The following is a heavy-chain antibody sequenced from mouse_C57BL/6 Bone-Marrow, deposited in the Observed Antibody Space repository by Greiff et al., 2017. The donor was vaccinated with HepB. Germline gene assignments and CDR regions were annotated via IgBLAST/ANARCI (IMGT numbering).Heavy chain of an antibody. D-gene: IGHD1-1*01. Sequence: QVQLQQSGAELVRPGTSVKVSCKASGYAFTNYLIEWVKQRPGQGLEWIGVINPGSGGTNYNEKFKGKATLTADKSSSTAYMQLSSLTSEDSAVYCGAREYGSSYYFDYGGQGNTLTGTS. CDR2: INPGSGGT. CDR1: GYAFTNYL. V-gene: IGHV1-54*01. J-gene: IGHJ2*01. CDR3: AREYGSSYYFDY.